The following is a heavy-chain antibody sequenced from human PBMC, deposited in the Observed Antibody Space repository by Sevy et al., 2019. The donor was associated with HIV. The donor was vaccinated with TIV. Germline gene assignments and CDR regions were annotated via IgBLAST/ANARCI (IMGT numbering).Heavy chain of an antibody. V-gene: IGHV3-53*01. Sequence: GGSLRLSCAASGFSVSTNYMSWVRQAPGKGLEWVSAMCSGGNTYYANSVQVRFTTTRDNSKNTVYLQITSLRADDTAVYYCARETLSGYNLWGQGTLVTVSS. CDR3: ARETLSGYNL. D-gene: IGHD5-12*01. CDR1: GFSVSTNY. CDR2: MCSGGNT. J-gene: IGHJ4*02.